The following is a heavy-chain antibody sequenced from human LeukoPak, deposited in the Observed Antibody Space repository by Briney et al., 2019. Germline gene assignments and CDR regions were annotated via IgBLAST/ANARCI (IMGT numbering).Heavy chain of an antibody. CDR1: GGSISSGSYQ. V-gene: IGHV4-39*07. J-gene: IGHJ6*03. Sequence: SETLSLTCTVSGGSISSGSYQWGWIRQPPGKGLEWIGNIYYSGSTNYNPSLKSRVTISVDMSKNQFSLKLSSVTAADTAVYYCARVRDYYYYMDVWGKGPRSPSP. CDR2: IYYSGST. CDR3: ARVRDYYYYMDV.